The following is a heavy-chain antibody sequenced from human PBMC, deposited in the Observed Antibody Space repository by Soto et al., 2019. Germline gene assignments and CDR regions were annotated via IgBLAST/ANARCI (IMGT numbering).Heavy chain of an antibody. Sequence: QVQLQQWGAGLLKPSETMSLTCAVYGGFVSSGSYYWSWIRQPPGKGLEWIGEMSNSGGTHFNPYLTSRVTISVDTSKNQFSLKRSSVTAADTALYYCARVERGTATTVGEAFDIWGPGTMVTVSS. V-gene: IGHV4-34*01. J-gene: IGHJ3*02. CDR3: ARVERGTATTVGEAFDI. CDR1: GGFVSSGSYY. D-gene: IGHD1-1*01. CDR2: MSNSGGT.